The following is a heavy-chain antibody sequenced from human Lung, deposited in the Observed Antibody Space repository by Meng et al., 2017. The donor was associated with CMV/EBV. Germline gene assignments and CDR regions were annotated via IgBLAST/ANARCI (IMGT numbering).Heavy chain of an antibody. D-gene: IGHD3-3*01. V-gene: IGHV3-11*01. CDR3: ARDRFFLGWELRGCWFDS. CDR2: ISSSGNTV. J-gene: IGHJ5*01. CDR1: FTCSDYY. Sequence: FTCSDYYMGWIRQAPGMGLEWVSYISSSGNTVYYANSVKGRFTISRDNAKNSLYLQMNNLRAEDTAVYYCARDRFFLGWELRGCWFDSWGQGTLVTVSS.